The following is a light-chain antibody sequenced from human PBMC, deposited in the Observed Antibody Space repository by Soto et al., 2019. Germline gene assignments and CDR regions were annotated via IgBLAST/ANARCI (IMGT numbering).Light chain of an antibody. CDR2: KAS. J-gene: IGKJ1*01. V-gene: IGKV1-5*03. CDR3: QQYHSYLP. Sequence: DIQMTQSPSTLSASVGDRVTITCRASQSISSWLAWYQQKPGKAPKLLIYKASSLESGVPSRFSGSVSGTEFTLTISSLQPDEFATYYCQQYHSYLPVGQGTKVEIK. CDR1: QSISSW.